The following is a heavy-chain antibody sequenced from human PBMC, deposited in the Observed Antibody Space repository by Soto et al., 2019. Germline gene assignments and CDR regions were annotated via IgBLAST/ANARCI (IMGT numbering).Heavy chain of an antibody. J-gene: IGHJ4*02. CDR3: ARDFAYFDS. CDR1: GGSFKSGSYS. Sequence: SETLSLTCTVSGGSFKSGSYSWSWIRQPPGKGLEWIGYVYHTGRTSCNPSLKSRVSISMDTSKNQFSLNLDSVTAADTAVYFCARDFAYFDSWGQGTLVTVSS. V-gene: IGHV4-61*01. CDR2: VYHTGRT. D-gene: IGHD3-3*01.